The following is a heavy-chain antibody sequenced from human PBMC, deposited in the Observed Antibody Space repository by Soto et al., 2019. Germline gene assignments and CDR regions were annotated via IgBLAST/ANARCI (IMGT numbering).Heavy chain of an antibody. D-gene: IGHD2-15*01. CDR1: GFTFADYA. Sequence: GGSLRLSCAASGFTFADYAMTWVSQAPGKGLEWVSAISGSGGSTYYADSVKGRFTISRDNSKNTLYLQMNSLRAEDTAVYYCAKGLDSPPGEAILPYYFDYWGQGTLVTVSS. J-gene: IGHJ4*02. CDR3: AKGLDSPPGEAILPYYFDY. CDR2: ISGSGGST. V-gene: IGHV3-23*01.